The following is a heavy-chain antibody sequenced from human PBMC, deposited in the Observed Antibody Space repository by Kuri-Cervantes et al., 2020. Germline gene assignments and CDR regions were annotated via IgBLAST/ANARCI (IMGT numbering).Heavy chain of an antibody. V-gene: IGHV1-8*01. CDR3: ARSQDVDTTYYYYYGMDV. D-gene: IGHD5-18*01. Sequence: ASVKVSCKASGYTFTSYDINWVRQATGQGLEWMGWMNSNSGNTGYAQKFQGRVTMTRNTSISTAYMELSSLRSDDTAVYYCARSQDVDTTYYYYYGMDVWGQGTTVTVSS. J-gene: IGHJ6*02. CDR2: MNSNSGNT. CDR1: GYTFTSYD.